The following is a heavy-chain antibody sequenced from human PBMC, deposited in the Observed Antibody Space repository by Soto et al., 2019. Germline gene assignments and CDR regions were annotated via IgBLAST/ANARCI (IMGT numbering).Heavy chain of an antibody. CDR3: ARAGDDYYFWSGYDRGDAFDI. CDR2: ISSSSSYI. V-gene: IGHV3-21*01. J-gene: IGHJ3*02. Sequence: GSLRLSCAASGFTFSSYSMNWVRQAPGKGLEWVSSISSSSSYIYYADSVKGRFTISRDNAKNSLYLQMNSLRAEDTAVYYCARAGDDYYFWSGYDRGDAFDIWGQGTMVTVSS. D-gene: IGHD3-3*01. CDR1: GFTFSSYS.